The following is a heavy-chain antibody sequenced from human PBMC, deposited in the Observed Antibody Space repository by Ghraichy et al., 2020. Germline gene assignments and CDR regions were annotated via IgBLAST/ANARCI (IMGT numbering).Heavy chain of an antibody. J-gene: IGHJ5*02. CDR1: GSTFTSYG. Sequence: ASVKVSCKASGSTFTSYGISWVRQAPGQGLEWMGWISAYNGNTNYAQKLQGRVTMTTDTSTSTAYMELRSLRSDDTAVYYCARELGDIVVVPAANRWFDPGGKGTMVT. D-gene: IGHD2-2*01. CDR3: ARELGDIVVVPAANRWFDP. CDR2: ISAYNGNT. V-gene: IGHV1-18*01.